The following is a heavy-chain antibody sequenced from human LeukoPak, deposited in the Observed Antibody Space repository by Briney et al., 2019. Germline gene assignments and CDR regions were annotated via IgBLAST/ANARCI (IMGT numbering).Heavy chain of an antibody. CDR3: ARGGNYYDSSGYYAVINAFDI. CDR2: ISAYNGNT. CDR1: GYTFTSYF. J-gene: IGHJ3*02. Sequence: GASVKVSCKASGYTFTSYFMHWVRQAPGQGLEWMGWISAYNGNTNYAQKLQGRVTMTTDTSTSTAYMELRSLRSDDTAVYYCARGGNYYDSSGYYAVINAFDIWGQGTMVTVSS. V-gene: IGHV1-18*04. D-gene: IGHD3-22*01.